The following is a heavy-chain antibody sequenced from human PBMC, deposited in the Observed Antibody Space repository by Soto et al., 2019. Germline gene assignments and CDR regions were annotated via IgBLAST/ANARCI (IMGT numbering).Heavy chain of an antibody. CDR1: GGSITSSS. CDR2: IYDTGISGYTPST. J-gene: IGHJ6*02. Sequence: PSESMSLTCTVSGGSITSSSWSWIRRPQGKGLEWIAYIYDTGISGYTPSTSYNPSLKSRVTMSVDTSKSQFSLKLTSVTAADTAVYYCARGEDAFFYYGLDVWGQGITVTVSS. V-gene: IGHV4-59*01. CDR3: ARGEDAFFYYGLDV.